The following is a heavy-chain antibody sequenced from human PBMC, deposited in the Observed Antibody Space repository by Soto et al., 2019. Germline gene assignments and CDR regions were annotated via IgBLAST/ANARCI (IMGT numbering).Heavy chain of an antibody. J-gene: IGHJ4*02. V-gene: IGHV3-30*18. D-gene: IGHD7-27*01. CDR1: GFTFSSYG. Sequence: PGGSRRLSCASSGFTFSSYGMHWVRQAPGKGLEWVAVISYDGSNKYYADSVKGRFTISRDNSKNTLYLQMNSLRAEDTAVYYSSKDSVLGTPPPVWPPDYWGQGTLVTVSS. CDR3: SKDSVLGTPPPVWPPDY. CDR2: ISYDGSNK.